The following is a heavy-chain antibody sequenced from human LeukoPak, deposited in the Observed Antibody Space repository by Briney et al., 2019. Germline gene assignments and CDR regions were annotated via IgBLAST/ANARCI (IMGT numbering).Heavy chain of an antibody. CDR1: GGSFSGYY. J-gene: IGHJ5*02. D-gene: IGHD3-22*01. V-gene: IGHV4-34*01. CDR3: ARGLRLGSSGYYKRYNWFDP. Sequence: PSETLSLTCAVYGGSFSGYYWSWIRQPPGKGLEWIGEINHSGSTNYTPSLKSRVTISVDTSKIQFSLKLSSVTAADTAVYYCARGLRLGSSGYYKRYNWFDPWGQGTLVTVSS. CDR2: INHSGST.